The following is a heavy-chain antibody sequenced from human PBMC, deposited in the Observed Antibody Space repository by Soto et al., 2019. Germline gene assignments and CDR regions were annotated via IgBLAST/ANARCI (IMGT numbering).Heavy chain of an antibody. CDR1: GYTFINYY. V-gene: IGHV1-46*01. CDR2: INPSGGRT. D-gene: IGHD5-18*01. CDR3: ARDKASTALLTPYYCAMDV. Sequence: ASVKVSCKSSGYTFINYYVHWVRQAPGQGLEWMGMINPSGGRTTYPQKFQGRVTMTRDTSTSTVYVELSSLRSDDTAVFYCARDKASTALLTPYYCAMDVWGQGTTVTVSS. J-gene: IGHJ6*02.